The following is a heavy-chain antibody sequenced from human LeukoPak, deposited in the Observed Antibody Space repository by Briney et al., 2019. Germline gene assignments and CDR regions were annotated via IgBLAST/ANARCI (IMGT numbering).Heavy chain of an antibody. CDR1: GFTFSSYA. CDR3: AKGERSVGFESIAAPLGY. J-gene: IGHJ4*02. D-gene: IGHD6-6*01. Sequence: GGSLRLSCAASGFTFSSYAMSWVRQAPGKGLEWVSAISGSGGSTYYADSVKGRFTISRDDSKNTLDLQMNSLRAEDTAVYYCAKGERSVGFESIAAPLGYWGQGTLVTVSS. V-gene: IGHV3-23*01. CDR2: ISGSGGST.